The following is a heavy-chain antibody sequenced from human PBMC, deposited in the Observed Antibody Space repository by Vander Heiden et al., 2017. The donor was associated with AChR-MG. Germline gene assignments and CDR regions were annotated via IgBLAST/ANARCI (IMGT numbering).Heavy chain of an antibody. J-gene: IGHJ6*02. CDR1: GGSISSYY. D-gene: IGHD6-6*01. CDR2: IYTGGST. Sequence: QVQLQESGPGLVKPSATLSLTCTVSGGSISSYYWSWIRQPAGKGLEWIGRIYTGGSTNYNPSLKSRVTMSVDTSKNQFSLKLSSVTAADTAVYYCARCGSSSSRHAGMDVWGQGTTVTVSS. CDR3: ARCGSSSSRHAGMDV. V-gene: IGHV4-4*07.